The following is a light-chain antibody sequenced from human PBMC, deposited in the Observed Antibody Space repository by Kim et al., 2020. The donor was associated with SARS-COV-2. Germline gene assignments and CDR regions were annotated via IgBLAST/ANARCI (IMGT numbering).Light chain of an antibody. J-gene: IGLJ1*01. Sequence: QSALTQPASVSGSPGQSITISCTGTSRDVGGYDSVSWYQHHPGKAPKLLIYDVSERSSGVPNRFSGSKSGNTASLTISGIQTEDEADYFCSSYTNINTFEGIFGTGTKVTVL. CDR1: SRDVGGYDS. CDR3: SSYTNINTFEGI. V-gene: IGLV2-14*03. CDR2: DVS.